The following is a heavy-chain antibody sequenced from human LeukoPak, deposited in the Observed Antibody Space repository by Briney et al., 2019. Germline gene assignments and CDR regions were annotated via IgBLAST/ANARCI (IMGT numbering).Heavy chain of an antibody. D-gene: IGHD3-22*01. CDR2: INPSGGST. CDR1: GYTFTSYY. CDR3: ARELIGAYYMDV. J-gene: IGHJ6*03. V-gene: IGHV1-46*01. Sequence: ASVKVSCKASGYTFTSYYMHWVRQAPGQGLEWMGIINPSGGSTSYAQKLQGRVTMTTDTSTSTAYMELRSLRSDDTAVYYCARELIGAYYMDVWGKGTTVTISS.